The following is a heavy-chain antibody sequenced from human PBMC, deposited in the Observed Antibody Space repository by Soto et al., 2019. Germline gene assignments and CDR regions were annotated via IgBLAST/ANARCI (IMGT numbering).Heavy chain of an antibody. J-gene: IGHJ4*02. CDR3: ARDQGYCSGGSCYVAGY. CDR2: IDYRGTA. V-gene: IGHV4-39*02. CDR1: GGSMSTSDYY. D-gene: IGHD2-15*01. Sequence: SETLSLTCTVSGGSMSTSDYYWGWIRQTPGKGLEYIGNIDYRGTASYNPSLASRVTISTDTSKNQFSLYLQMNSLRAEDTAVYYCARDQGYCSGGSCYVAGYWGQGTLVTVSS.